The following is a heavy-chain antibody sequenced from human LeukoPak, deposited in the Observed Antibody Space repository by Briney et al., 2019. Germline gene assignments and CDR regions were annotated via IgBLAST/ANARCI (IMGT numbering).Heavy chain of an antibody. CDR2: SDPEDGER. Sequence: AASVKVSCKVSGKTLSDLSIHWLRQPPGKGLEWLGGSDPEDGERIYAQMFQGRVTMTEDTSIGTAYMELSSLRSEDTAVYYCVTGFTTMAVDYFDYWGQGTLVTVSP. D-gene: IGHD5-18*01. V-gene: IGHV1-24*01. CDR1: GKTLSDLS. CDR3: VTGFTTMAVDYFDY. J-gene: IGHJ4*02.